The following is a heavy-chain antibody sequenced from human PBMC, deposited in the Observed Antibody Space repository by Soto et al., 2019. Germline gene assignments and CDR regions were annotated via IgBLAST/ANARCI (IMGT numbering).Heavy chain of an antibody. J-gene: IGHJ5*02. D-gene: IGHD3-10*01. Sequence: SETLSLTCAVYGGSFSGYYWSWIRQPPGKGQEWIGEINHSGSTNYNPSLKSRVTISVDTSKNQFSLKLSSVTAADTAVYYFARKSRPMVRGEINWFDPWGQGTLVTVSS. CDR1: GGSFSGYY. CDR3: ARKSRPMVRGEINWFDP. CDR2: INHSGST. V-gene: IGHV4-34*01.